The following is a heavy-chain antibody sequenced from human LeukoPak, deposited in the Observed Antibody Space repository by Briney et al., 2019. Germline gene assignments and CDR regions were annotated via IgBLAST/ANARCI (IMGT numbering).Heavy chain of an antibody. CDR1: GGSISSGGYY. V-gene: IGHV4-31*03. J-gene: IGHJ4*02. CDR2: IYYSGST. D-gene: IGHD1-26*01. CDR3: ARLLNVGYYFDY. Sequence: PSETLSLTCTVSGGSISSGGYYWSWIRQHPGKGLEWIGYIYYSGSTYYNPSLKSRVTISVDTSKNQFSLKLSPVTAADTAVYYCARLLNVGYYFDYWGQGTLVTVSS.